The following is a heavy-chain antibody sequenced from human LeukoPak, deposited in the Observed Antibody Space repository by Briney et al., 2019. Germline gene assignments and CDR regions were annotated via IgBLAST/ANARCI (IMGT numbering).Heavy chain of an antibody. Sequence: GGSLRLSWAAPGFTFSSYAIHWVRQPPGKGLEWVAVISYDGSNKYYADSVKGRFTISRDNSKNTLYLQMNSLRAEDTAVYYCARDSPREGDAFDIWGQGTMVTVSS. CDR2: ISYDGSNK. CDR1: GFTFSSYA. J-gene: IGHJ3*02. V-gene: IGHV3-30-3*01. D-gene: IGHD1-26*01. CDR3: ARDSPREGDAFDI.